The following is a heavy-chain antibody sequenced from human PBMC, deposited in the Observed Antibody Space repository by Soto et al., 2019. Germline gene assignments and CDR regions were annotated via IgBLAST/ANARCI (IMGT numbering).Heavy chain of an antibody. J-gene: IGHJ5*02. Sequence: SETLYLTCTVSGGSISNYYWTWIRQPAGKGLEWIGRIYPIVDTNYNPPLKSRVTMSIEASRNQFTLKQTYVTAAGTAVYYWARGGGAGGPDDRWFDPWGQGTVVTVSS. CDR2: IYPIVDT. CDR1: GGSISNYY. V-gene: IGHV4-4*07. CDR3: ARGGGAGGPDDRWFDP. D-gene: IGHD3-16*01.